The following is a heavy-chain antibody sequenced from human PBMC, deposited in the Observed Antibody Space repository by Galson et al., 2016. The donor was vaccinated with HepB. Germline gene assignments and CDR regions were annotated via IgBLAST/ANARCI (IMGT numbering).Heavy chain of an antibody. V-gene: IGHV4-4*02. Sequence: ETLSLTCDVSGASISDSNWWTWVRQVPGKGLEWIGEIYHTGTSNNNPFLNSRFTLSVDKSRHHFALHITSVTAADTAVYYCARAAILPGTRLVFDPWGQGTLVSVSS. CDR2: IYHTGTS. CDR3: ARAAILPGTRLVFDP. D-gene: IGHD3-9*01. CDR1: GASISDSNW. J-gene: IGHJ5*02.